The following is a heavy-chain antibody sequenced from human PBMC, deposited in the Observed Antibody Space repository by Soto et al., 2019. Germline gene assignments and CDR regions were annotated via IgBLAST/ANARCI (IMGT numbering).Heavy chain of an antibody. J-gene: IGHJ6*02. CDR2: INSDGSST. Sequence: EVQLVESGGGFVQPGGSLRLSCAASGFDFSNSWMHWVRQVPGKGLVWVSHINSDGSSTTYADSVKGRFTISRDNARTTVYLQLDSLRVEDTAVYYCARDKSYALAVWGQGPTVTVSS. CDR3: ARDKSYALAV. V-gene: IGHV3-74*03. CDR1: GFDFSNSW. D-gene: IGHD4-17*01.